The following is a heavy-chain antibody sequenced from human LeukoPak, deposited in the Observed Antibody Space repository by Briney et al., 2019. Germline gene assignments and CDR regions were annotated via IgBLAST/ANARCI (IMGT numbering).Heavy chain of an antibody. V-gene: IGHV4-61*08. J-gene: IGHJ5*02. CDR1: GGSISSSAYY. CDR2: IDYSGYT. D-gene: IGHD3-10*01. Sequence: SETLSLTCSVSGGSISSSAYYWGWIRQPPGQGLEWIGYIDYSGYTNYNPSLKSRVTISVDTSKNQFSLKLTSVTAADTAVYFCARGGYYGSGNDFRFDPWGQGTLVTVSS. CDR3: ARGGYYGSGNDFRFDP.